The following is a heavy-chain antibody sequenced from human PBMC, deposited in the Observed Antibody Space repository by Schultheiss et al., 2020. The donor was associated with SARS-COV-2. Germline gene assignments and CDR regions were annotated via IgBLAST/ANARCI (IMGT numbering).Heavy chain of an antibody. D-gene: IGHD2-2*01. CDR3: AKDSRSVPAARGYFDY. V-gene: IGHV3-73*01. Sequence: GGSLRLSCAASGFTFSSYAMHWVRQASGKGLEWVGRIRSKANSYATVYAASVKGRFTISRDNSKNTLYLQMNSLRAEDTAVYFCAKDSRSVPAARGYFDYWGQGTLVTVSS. CDR2: IRSKANSYAT. J-gene: IGHJ4*02. CDR1: GFTFSSYA.